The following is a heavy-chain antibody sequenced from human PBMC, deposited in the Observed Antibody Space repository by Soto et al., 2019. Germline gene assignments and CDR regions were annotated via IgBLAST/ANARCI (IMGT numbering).Heavy chain of an antibody. CDR1: GGSFSGYY. V-gene: IGHV4-34*01. CDR3: ARGQDPLGISAGGLIKIFDY. J-gene: IGHJ4*02. CDR2: INHSGST. D-gene: IGHD6-13*01. Sequence: QVQLQQWGAGLLKPSETLSLTCAVYGGSFSGYYWSWIRQPPGKGLEWIGEINHSGSTNYNPSLKSRVTISVDTSKDQFSQKLSSVTAADTSVYYCARGQDPLGISAGGLIKIFDYWGQGTLVTVSS.